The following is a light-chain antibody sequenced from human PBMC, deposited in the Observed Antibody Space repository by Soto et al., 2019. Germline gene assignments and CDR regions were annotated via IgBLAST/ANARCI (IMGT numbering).Light chain of an antibody. J-gene: IGLJ2*01. Sequence: QSALTQPRSVSGSPGQSVTISCTGTSTDVGVYNYVSWYQRHPGKAPKLLVYDVNKRPSGVPDRFFASKSGNTASLIISGLQAEDEADYFGCSYAGYDVIFGGGTKLTVL. CDR2: DVN. V-gene: IGLV2-11*01. CDR3: CSYAGYDVI. CDR1: STDVGVYNY.